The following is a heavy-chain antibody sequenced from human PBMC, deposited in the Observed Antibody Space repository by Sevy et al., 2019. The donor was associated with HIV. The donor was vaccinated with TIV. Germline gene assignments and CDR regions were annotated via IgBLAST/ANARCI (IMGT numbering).Heavy chain of an antibody. Sequence: GGSLRLSCAASGFSFSSYGMHWVRQAPGRGLEWVANINQDGNTKYFVDSVKGRFTISRDNTEKSVYLQMNGLRAEDTALYYCVRAVGGGDAYWGQGTLVTVSS. CDR1: GFSFSSYG. V-gene: IGHV3-7*04. CDR2: INQDGNTK. D-gene: IGHD2-21*02. CDR3: VRAVGGGDAY. J-gene: IGHJ4*02.